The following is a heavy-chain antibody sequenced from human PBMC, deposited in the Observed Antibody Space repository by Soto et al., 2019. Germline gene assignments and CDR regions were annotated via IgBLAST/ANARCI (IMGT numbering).Heavy chain of an antibody. V-gene: IGHV5-51*01. CDR2: IYPSDSDT. J-gene: IGHJ4*02. D-gene: IGHD1-1*01. CDR3: ARGGASTRTFDY. Sequence: PGESLKISCKGSGYNFAGHWIAWVRQMPGKGLELMGIIYPSDSDTRYRPSFQGQVTISADKSISSAYLQWSSLRASDTAMYYCARGGASTRTFDYWGQGTPVTVSS. CDR1: GYNFAGHW.